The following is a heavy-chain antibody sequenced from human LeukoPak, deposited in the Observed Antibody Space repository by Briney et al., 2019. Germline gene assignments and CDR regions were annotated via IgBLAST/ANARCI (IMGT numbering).Heavy chain of an antibody. J-gene: IGHJ4*02. D-gene: IGHD4-17*01. CDR3: AKSSSVTTGSPTDY. CDR2: ISGSGGST. V-gene: IGHV3-23*01. Sequence: GGSLRLSCAVSGFTFRSSAMSWVRQAPGKGLECVPAISGSGGSTYYANSVKGRFTISRDNSKNTLYLQMNSLRAEDTAVYYCAKSSSVTTGSPTDYWGQGTLVTVSS. CDR1: GFTFRSSA.